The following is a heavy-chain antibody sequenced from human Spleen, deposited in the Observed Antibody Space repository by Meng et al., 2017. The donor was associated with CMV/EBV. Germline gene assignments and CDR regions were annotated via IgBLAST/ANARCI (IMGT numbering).Heavy chain of an antibody. Sequence: ATSVFTFSNAWMRWVRQAPGKGLEWVGRIKSRADGGTTDYAAPVKGRFTISRDDSKNTLYLQMNSLKTEDTAVYYCTTDRITATFDPWGQGTLVTVSS. CDR1: VFTFSNAW. CDR2: IKSRADGGTT. V-gene: IGHV3-15*01. CDR3: TTDRITATFDP. D-gene: IGHD1-20*01. J-gene: IGHJ5*02.